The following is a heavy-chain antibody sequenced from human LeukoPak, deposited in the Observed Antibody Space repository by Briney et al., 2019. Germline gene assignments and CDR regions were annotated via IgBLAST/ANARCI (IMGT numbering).Heavy chain of an antibody. D-gene: IGHD5-12*01. CDR2: ISGPTI. V-gene: IGHV3-48*02. CDR1: GFAFSTYT. Sequence: GGSLRLSCAASGFAFSTYTMNWVRQAPGKGLEWIAYISGPTISYADSVKGRFTISRDNAKNSLYLQMNSLRDEDTAVYYCARDVRWLRFVFGHWGQGIPVTVSS. J-gene: IGHJ4*02. CDR3: ARDVRWLRFVFGH.